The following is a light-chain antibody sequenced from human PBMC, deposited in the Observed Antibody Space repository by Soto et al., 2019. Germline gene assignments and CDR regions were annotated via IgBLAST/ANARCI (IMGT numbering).Light chain of an antibody. CDR2: AAA. CDR3: PQYGSSPRT. Sequence: EIVLTQSPGTLSLSPGEGATLSCRASQSVSSNYLAWYRQKLGQAPRLLIFAAATRASGIPDRFSGSGSGTDFTLTIRRLEPADFAVYYCPQYGSSPRTFVQGTNVEL. CDR1: QSVSSNY. V-gene: IGKV3-20*01. J-gene: IGKJ1*01.